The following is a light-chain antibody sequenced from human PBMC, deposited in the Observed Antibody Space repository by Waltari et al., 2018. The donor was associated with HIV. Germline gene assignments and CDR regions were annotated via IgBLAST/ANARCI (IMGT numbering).Light chain of an antibody. CDR1: SSDLGRYNY. Sequence: QSALTQPASVSGSPGQSITISCTGTSSDLGRYNYVSWYQQHPGKAPKLMISEVSNRPSGVSNRFSGSKSGNTASLTISGLQAEDEADYYCSSYTSSSTYVFGTGTKVTVL. J-gene: IGLJ1*01. V-gene: IGLV2-14*01. CDR3: SSYTSSSTYV. CDR2: EVS.